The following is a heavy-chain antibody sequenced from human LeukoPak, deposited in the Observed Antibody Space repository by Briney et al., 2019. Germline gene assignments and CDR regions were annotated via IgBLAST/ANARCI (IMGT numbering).Heavy chain of an antibody. V-gene: IGHV4-39*01. J-gene: IGHJ4*02. CDR2: ICYSGST. D-gene: IGHD3-16*01. CDR1: GGSMSRSSYY. CDR3: ARLGAGVSFDY. Sequence: PSETLSLTRTISGGSMSRSSYYWGWIRQPPGEGLGWIGSICYSGSTYYNPSLKSRVTISVDTSKNPFSLKLSSVTAADTAVYYCARLGAGVSFDYWGQGTLVTVSS.